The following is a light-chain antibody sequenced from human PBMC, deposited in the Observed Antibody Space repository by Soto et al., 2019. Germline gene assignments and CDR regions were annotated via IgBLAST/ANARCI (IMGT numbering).Light chain of an antibody. CDR2: GPS. CDR1: QDISNY. J-gene: IGKJ3*01. CDR3: QKDNSLPFT. V-gene: IGKV1-27*01. Sequence: DIQMTQSPSSLSASVGDTVTITCRASQDISNYLAWFQQKPGEAPKLLIYGPSTLESGVPSRFSGGKSGTDFPLTISGLQPEDVAIYYCQKDNSLPFTFGPGTKVEIQ.